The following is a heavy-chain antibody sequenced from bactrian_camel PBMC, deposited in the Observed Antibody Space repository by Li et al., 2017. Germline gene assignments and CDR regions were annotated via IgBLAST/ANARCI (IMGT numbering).Heavy chain of an antibody. CDR3: AKPGGGTHFWEIHY. J-gene: IGHJ4*01. CDR1: GYIGRSYS. V-gene: IGHV3S1*01. D-gene: IGHD7*01. Sequence: HVQLVESGGGSVKAGGSLRLSCSASGYIGRSYSMAWFRQAPGKEREGIASIYRYTGRTYYADSVKGRFTISQDNAKNTLYLQLNSLKTEDTAKYYCAKPGGGTHFWEIHYWGQGTQVTVS. CDR2: IYRYTGRT.